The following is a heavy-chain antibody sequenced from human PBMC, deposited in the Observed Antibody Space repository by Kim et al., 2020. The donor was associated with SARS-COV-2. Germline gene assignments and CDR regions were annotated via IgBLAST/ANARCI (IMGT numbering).Heavy chain of an antibody. CDR2: T. V-gene: IGHV3-23*01. Sequence: TCYADSVKDRFTISRDNSKNTLYLQMSSLRAEDTAVYYCAKDFGGVAFDIWGQGTLVTVSS. J-gene: IGHJ3*02. CDR3: AKDFGGVAFDI. D-gene: IGHD3-10*01.